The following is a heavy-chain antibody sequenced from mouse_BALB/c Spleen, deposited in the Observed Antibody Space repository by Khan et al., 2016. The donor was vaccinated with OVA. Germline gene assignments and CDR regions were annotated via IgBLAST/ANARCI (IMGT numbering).Heavy chain of an antibody. J-gene: IGHJ3*01. CDR3: ARGYDFFAY. Sequence: EVQLQQSGPDLVKPGASVKMSCKASGYSFTGYYMNWVKQSHGKSLECIGRVNPNTGYTNYNQKFKGKAILIVDTSSTTAYMELRSLTSVDSAVYYCARGYDFFAYWGQGTLVTVSA. CDR1: GYSFTGYY. CDR2: VNPNTGYT. D-gene: IGHD2-14*01. V-gene: IGHV1-26*01.